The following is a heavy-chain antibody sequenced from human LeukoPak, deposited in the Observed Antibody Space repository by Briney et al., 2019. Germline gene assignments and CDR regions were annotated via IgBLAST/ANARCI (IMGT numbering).Heavy chain of an antibody. CDR1: GFTFSSYG. V-gene: IGHV3-33*01. CDR3: ARDSGLWFGELPDAFDI. CDR2: IWYDGSNK. Sequence: PGGSLRLSCAASGFTFSSYGMHWVRQAPGKGLEWMAVIWYDGSNKYYADSVKGRFTISRDNSKNTLYLQMNSLRAEDTAVYYCARDSGLWFGELPDAFDIWGQGTMVTVSS. D-gene: IGHD3-10*01. J-gene: IGHJ3*02.